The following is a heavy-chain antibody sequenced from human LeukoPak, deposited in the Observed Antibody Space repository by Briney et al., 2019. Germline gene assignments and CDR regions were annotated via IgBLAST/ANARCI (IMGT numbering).Heavy chain of an antibody. Sequence: PGGSLRLSCAASGFTFSSYAMHWVRQAPGKGLEWVAVISYDGSNKYYADSVKGRFTISRDNSKNTVYLQMNSLKAEDTAVYYCAKDGVVRGLGPYYFDSWGQGSLVTVSS. V-gene: IGHV3-30-3*01. J-gene: IGHJ4*02. CDR2: ISYDGSNK. CDR3: AKDGVVRGLGPYYFDS. D-gene: IGHD3-10*01. CDR1: GFTFSSYA.